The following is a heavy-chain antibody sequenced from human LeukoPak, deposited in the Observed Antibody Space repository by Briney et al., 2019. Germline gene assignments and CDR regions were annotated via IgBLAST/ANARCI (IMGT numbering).Heavy chain of an antibody. CDR3: ARHPDCSPSSCYTSWFDP. CDR1: GGSISSSNYY. Sequence: SETLSLTCTVSGGSISSSNYYWGWIRQPPGKGLEWIGSIYYSGSTYYNLSLKSRVTISVDTSKIQFSLKLNSVTAADTAVYYCARHPDCSPSSCYTSWFDPWGQGTLVTVSS. V-gene: IGHV4-39*01. J-gene: IGHJ5*02. CDR2: IYYSGST. D-gene: IGHD2-2*02.